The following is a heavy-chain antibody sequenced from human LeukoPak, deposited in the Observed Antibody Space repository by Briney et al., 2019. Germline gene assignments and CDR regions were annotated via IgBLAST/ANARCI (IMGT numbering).Heavy chain of an antibody. D-gene: IGHD5-12*01. CDR1: GYTLTGYY. V-gene: IGHV1-69*13. CDR3: ARENIVATIQNGYWFDP. Sequence: ASVKVSCKASGYTLTGYYMHWVRQAPGRGLEWMGGIIPIFGTANYAQKFQGRVTITADESTSTAYMELSSLRSEDTAVYYCARENIVATIQNGYWFDPWGQGTLVTVSS. J-gene: IGHJ5*02. CDR2: IIPIFGTA.